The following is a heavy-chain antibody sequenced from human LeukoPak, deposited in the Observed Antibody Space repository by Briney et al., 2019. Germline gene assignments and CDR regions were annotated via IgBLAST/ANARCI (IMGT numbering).Heavy chain of an antibody. CDR3: ARHGEGPYGSGSYQDY. Sequence: SETLSLTCTVSGGSISSSSYYWGWIRQPPGKGLEWIGSIYYSGSTYYNPSLKSRVTISVDTSKNQFSLKLSSVIAADTAVYYCARHGEGPYGSGSYQDYWGQGTLVTVSS. D-gene: IGHD3-10*01. CDR2: IYYSGST. J-gene: IGHJ4*02. CDR1: GGSISSSSYY. V-gene: IGHV4-39*01.